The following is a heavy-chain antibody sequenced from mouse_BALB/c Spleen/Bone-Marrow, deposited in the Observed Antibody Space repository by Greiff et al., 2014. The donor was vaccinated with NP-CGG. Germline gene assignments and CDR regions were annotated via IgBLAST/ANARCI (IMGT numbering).Heavy chain of an antibody. V-gene: IGHV1S34*01. CDR1: GYSFTGYY. D-gene: IGHD2-1*01. CDR2: ISCYNGAS. J-gene: IGHJ2*01. Sequence: VVKTGASVKISCKASGYSFTGYYMHWIKQSHGKSLEWIGYISCYNGASGYNQKFKGKATFTVDTSSTIAYMQFNSLTSEDSGVYYCARRRDGTNYFDYWGQGTTLTVSS. CDR3: ARRRDGTNYFDY.